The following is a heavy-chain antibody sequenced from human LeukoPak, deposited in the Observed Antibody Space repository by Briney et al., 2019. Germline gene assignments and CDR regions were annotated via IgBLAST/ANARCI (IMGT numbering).Heavy chain of an antibody. CDR2: IYTSGST. Sequence: SETLSLTCTASGGSISSYYWSWIRQPAGKGLEWIGRIYTSGSTNYNPSSKNRGTMSVDTYNNHFFLKLSSVTAADTSVYYCARNVEQQLSSWGQGTLVTVSS. D-gene: IGHD6-13*01. CDR3: ARNVEQQLSS. J-gene: IGHJ4*02. V-gene: IGHV4-4*07. CDR1: GGSISSYY.